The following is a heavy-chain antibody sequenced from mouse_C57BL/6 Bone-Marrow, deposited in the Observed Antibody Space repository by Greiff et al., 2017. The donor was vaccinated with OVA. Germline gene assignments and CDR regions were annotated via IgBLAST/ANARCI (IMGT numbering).Heavy chain of an antibody. CDR2: IFPGSGST. Sequence: VQLQESGPELVKPGASVKISCKASGYTFTDYYINWVKQRPGQGLEWIGWIFPGSGSTYYNEKFKGKATLTVDKSSSTAYMLLSSLTSEDSAVYFCARLDDVSSSPYYFDYWGQGTTLTVSS. V-gene: IGHV1-75*01. J-gene: IGHJ2*01. CDR1: GYTFTDYY. D-gene: IGHD1-1*01. CDR3: ARLDDVSSSPYYFDY.